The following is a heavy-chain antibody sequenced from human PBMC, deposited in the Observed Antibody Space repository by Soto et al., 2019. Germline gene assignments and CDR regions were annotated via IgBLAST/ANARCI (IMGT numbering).Heavy chain of an antibody. Sequence: GGSLRLSCVASGFTFSSYSMNWVRQAPGKGLEWVSSISSSSSYIYYADSVKGRFTISRDNAKNSLYLQMNSLRAEDTAVYYCARERYSSSFIDYWGQGTLVTVSS. CDR3: ARERYSSSFIDY. CDR2: ISSSSSYI. D-gene: IGHD6-13*01. J-gene: IGHJ4*02. V-gene: IGHV3-21*01. CDR1: GFTFSSYS.